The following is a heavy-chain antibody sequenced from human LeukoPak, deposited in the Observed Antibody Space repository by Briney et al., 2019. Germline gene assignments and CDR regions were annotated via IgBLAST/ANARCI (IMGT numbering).Heavy chain of an antibody. J-gene: IGHJ4*02. Sequence: ASVKVSCKASGYTFNTYGFTWVRQAPGQGLEWMGWISVYNGNTNYAQKLQGRVTMTTDTSTSTAYMEVRSLTSDDTAVYYCARDRRSPHSAYDWGHLDSWGQGTLVAVSS. CDR1: GYTFNTYG. V-gene: IGHV1-18*01. D-gene: IGHD5-12*01. CDR2: ISVYNGNT. CDR3: ARDRRSPHSAYDWGHLDS.